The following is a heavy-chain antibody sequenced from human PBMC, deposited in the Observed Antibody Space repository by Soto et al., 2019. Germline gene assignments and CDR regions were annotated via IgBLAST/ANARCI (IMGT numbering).Heavy chain of an antibody. CDR3: GSISRRPIAFDI. V-gene: IGHV3-7*01. CDR2: INQDGSEK. CDR1: GFTFSTYW. J-gene: IGHJ3*02. D-gene: IGHD3-3*02. Sequence: EVQLVESGGGLVQPGGSLRLSCAASGFTFSTYWMSWVRQAPRKGLEWVSNINQDGSEKYYVDSVEGRFIISRDNAKNSLLMQMNSLRAEDSAVYYCGSISRRPIAFDIWGQGTLVTVSS.